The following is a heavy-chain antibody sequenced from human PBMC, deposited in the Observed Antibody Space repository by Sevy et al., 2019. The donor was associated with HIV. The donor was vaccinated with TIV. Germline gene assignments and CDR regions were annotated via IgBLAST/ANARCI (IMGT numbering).Heavy chain of an antibody. CDR3: ARGRQGYYGSGSYYMDDY. D-gene: IGHD3-10*01. Sequence: ASMKVSCKASGYTFTGYYMHWVRQAPGQGLEWMGWINPNSGGTNYAQKFQGRVTMTRDTSISPAYMELSRLRSDDTAVYYCARGRQGYYGSGSYYMDDYWGQGTLVTVSS. CDR2: INPNSGGT. V-gene: IGHV1-2*02. CDR1: GYTFTGYY. J-gene: IGHJ4*02.